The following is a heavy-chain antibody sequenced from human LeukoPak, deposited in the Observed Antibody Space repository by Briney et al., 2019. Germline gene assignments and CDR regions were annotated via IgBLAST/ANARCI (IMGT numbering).Heavy chain of an antibody. CDR3: AKDSRYFDWNDAFDI. J-gene: IGHJ3*02. V-gene: IGHV3-30*02. CDR2: IRYDGSNK. CDR1: GFTFSSYG. Sequence: GGSLRLSCAASGFTFSSYGMHWVRQAPGKGLEWVAFIRYDGSNKYYADSARGRFTISRDNSKNTLYLQMNSLRAEDTAVYYCAKDSRYFDWNDAFDIWGQGTMVTVSS. D-gene: IGHD3-9*01.